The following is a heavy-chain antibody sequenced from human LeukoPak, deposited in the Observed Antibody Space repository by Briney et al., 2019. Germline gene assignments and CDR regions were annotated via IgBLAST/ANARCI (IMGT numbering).Heavy chain of an antibody. D-gene: IGHD3-22*01. CDR3: TTPPALYYYDSSHDY. J-gene: IGHJ4*02. V-gene: IGHV3-23*01. Sequence: VKGRFTISRDNSKNTLYLQMNSLKTEDTAVYYCTTPPALYYYDSSHDYWGQGTLVTVSS.